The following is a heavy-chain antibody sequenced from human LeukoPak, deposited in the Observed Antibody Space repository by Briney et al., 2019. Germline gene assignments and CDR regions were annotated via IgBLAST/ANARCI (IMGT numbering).Heavy chain of an antibody. D-gene: IGHD5-18*01. V-gene: IGHV1-8*01. CDR2: MNPNSGNT. CDR1: GYSFTTYD. J-gene: IGHJ4*02. CDR3: ARRNTAMVAGLDY. Sequence: ASVKVSCKASGYSFTTYDINWVRQATGQGLEWMGWMNPNSGNTGYAQKFQGRVTMTRNTSISTAFMELSGLRSEDTAVYFCARRNTAMVAGLDYWGQGSLVTVSS.